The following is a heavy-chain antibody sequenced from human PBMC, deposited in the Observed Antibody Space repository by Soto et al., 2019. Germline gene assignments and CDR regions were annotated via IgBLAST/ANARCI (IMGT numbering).Heavy chain of an antibody. J-gene: IGHJ4*02. CDR2: ISGSGGST. D-gene: IGHD3-9*01. CDR1: GFTFSSYA. V-gene: IGHV3-23*01. Sequence: EVQLLESGGGLVQPGGSLRLSCAASGFTFSSYAMSWVRQAPGKGLEWVSAISGSGGSTYYADSVKGRFTISRDNSKNTLYLQMNSLRAEDTVVYYCAKSKAKLDYYFDYWGQGTLVTVSS. CDR3: AKSKAKLDYYFDY.